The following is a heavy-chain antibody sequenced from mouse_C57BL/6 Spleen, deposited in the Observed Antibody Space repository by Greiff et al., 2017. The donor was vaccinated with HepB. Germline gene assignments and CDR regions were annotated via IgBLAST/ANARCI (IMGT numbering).Heavy chain of an antibody. CDR1: GYTFTGYW. CDR3: ASYDDYYYLYAMDY. D-gene: IGHD2-3*01. V-gene: IGHV1-9*01. Sequence: VQLQQSGAELMKPGASVKLSCKATGYTFTGYWIEWVKQRPGHGLEWIGEILPGSGSTNYNEKFKGKATFTADTSSNTAYMQLRSLTSEDAAIYYLASYDDYYYLYAMDYWGQGTSVTVAS. CDR2: ILPGSGST. J-gene: IGHJ4*01.